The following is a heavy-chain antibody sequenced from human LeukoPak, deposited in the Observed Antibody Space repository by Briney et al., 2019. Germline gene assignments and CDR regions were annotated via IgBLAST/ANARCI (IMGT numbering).Heavy chain of an antibody. CDR2: IYHSGST. D-gene: IGHD2-2*01. J-gene: IGHJ1*01. CDR3: ARHRPTYCSSTSCYRLGRAEYFQH. V-gene: IGHV4-30-2*01. Sequence: SQTLSLTCAVSGGSISSGGYSWSWIRQPPGKGLEWIGYIYHSGSTNYNPSLKSRVTISVDTSKNQFSLKLSSVTAADTAVYYCARHRPTYCSSTSCYRLGRAEYFQHWGQGTLVTVSS. CDR1: GGSISSGGYS.